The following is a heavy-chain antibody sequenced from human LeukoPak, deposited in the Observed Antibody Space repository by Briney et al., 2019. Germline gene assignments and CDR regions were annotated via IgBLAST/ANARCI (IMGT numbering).Heavy chain of an antibody. CDR2: IYYSGST. CDR1: GGSISSSSYY. J-gene: IGHJ4*02. Sequence: SETLSLTCTVSGGSISSSSYYWGWIRQPPGKGLEWIGSIYYSGSTYYNPSLKSRVTISVDTSKNQFSLKLSSVTAADTAVYYCARFDYSGSYYYFDYWGQGTLVTVSS. D-gene: IGHD1-26*01. CDR3: ARFDYSGSYYYFDY. V-gene: IGHV4-39*07.